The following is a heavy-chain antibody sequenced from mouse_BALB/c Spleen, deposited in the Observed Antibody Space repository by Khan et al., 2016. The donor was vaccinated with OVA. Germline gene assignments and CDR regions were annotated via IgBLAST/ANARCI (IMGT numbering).Heavy chain of an antibody. V-gene: IGHV1S136*01. CDR3: ARIRNGSSLDY. J-gene: IGHJ2*01. Sequence: EVQLQQSGPELVKPGASVKMSCKASGYTFTSYVMHWVKQKPGQGLEWIGYINFYNDGTKYNEKFKGKATLTSDKASSTAYMELSSLTSEDSAVYYCARIRNGSSLDYWGQGTTLTVSS. CDR1: GYTFTSYV. CDR2: INFYNDGT. D-gene: IGHD1-1*01.